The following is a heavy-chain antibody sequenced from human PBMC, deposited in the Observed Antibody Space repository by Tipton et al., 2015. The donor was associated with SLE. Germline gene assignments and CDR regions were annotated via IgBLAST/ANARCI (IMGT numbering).Heavy chain of an antibody. V-gene: IGHV4-34*01. CDR1: GGSFSGYY. CDR2: INHSGST. J-gene: IGHJ4*02. Sequence: TLSLTCAVYGGSFSGYYWSWIRQPPGKGLEWIGEINHSGSTNYNPSLKSRVTISVDTSKTQFSLKLSSVTAADTAIYYCARPTSRSGWGQGILVTVSS. CDR3: ARPTSRSG. D-gene: IGHD1-26*01.